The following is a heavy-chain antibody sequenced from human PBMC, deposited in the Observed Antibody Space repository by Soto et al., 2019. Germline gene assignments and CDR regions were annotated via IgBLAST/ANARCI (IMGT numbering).Heavy chain of an antibody. CDR2: IIPILGIA. CDR3: ARGGSLWFGELSYYYYGMDV. Sequence: SVKVSCKASGGTFSSYTISWVRQAPGQGLEWMGRIIPILGIANYAQKFQGRVTITADKSTSTAYMELSSLRSEDTAVYYCARGGSLWFGELSYYYYGMDVWGQGTTVTVSS. J-gene: IGHJ6*02. V-gene: IGHV1-69*02. CDR1: GGTFSSYT. D-gene: IGHD3-10*01.